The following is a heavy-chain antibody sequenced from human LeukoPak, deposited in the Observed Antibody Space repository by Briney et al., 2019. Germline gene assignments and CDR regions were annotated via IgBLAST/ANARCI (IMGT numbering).Heavy chain of an antibody. CDR1: GFTFSSYW. J-gene: IGHJ4*02. CDR3: ARDLYHRIVGATTFAY. D-gene: IGHD1-26*01. Sequence: GGSLRLSCAASGFTFSSYWMSWVRQAPGKGLEWVANIKQDGSEKYYVDSVKGRFTISRDNAKNSLYLQMNSLRAEDTAVYYCARDLYHRIVGATTFAYWGQGTLVTVSS. CDR2: IKQDGSEK. V-gene: IGHV3-7*01.